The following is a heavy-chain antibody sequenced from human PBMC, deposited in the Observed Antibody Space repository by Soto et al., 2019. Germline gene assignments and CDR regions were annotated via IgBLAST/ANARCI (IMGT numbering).Heavy chain of an antibody. CDR3: AREGGYCSSTYCSKGSRDY. Sequence: ASVKVSCKASGYTFTSYYRHGVRQAPARGLEWMGIINPSGGSTSYAQKFQGRLTMTRHTSTSTVYMEPSSLRSEDTAVYYCAREGGYCSSTYCSKGSRDYWGQGTLVTVSS. CDR2: INPSGGST. V-gene: IGHV1-46*01. J-gene: IGHJ4*02. D-gene: IGHD2-2*01. CDR1: GYTFTSYY.